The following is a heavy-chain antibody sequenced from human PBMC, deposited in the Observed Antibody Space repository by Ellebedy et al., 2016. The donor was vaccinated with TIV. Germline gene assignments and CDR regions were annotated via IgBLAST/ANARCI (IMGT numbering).Heavy chain of an antibody. CDR1: GYTFTSYY. J-gene: IGHJ3*02. CDR2: INPSGGST. D-gene: IGHD6-6*01. CDR3: ATPYIAARPGNAFDI. Sequence: ASVNVSCXASGYTFTSYYMHWVRQAPGQGLEWMGIINPSGGSTSYAQKFQGRVTMTRDTSTSTVYMELSSLRSEDTAVYYCATPYIAARPGNAFDIWGQGTMVTVSS. V-gene: IGHV1-46*01.